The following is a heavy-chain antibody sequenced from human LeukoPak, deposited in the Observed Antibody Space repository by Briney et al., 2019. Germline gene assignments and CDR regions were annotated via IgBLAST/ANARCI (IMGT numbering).Heavy chain of an antibody. D-gene: IGHD3-22*01. CDR1: GGSISSYY. CDR3: ARVYDSSGYYHDIDY. V-gene: IGHV4-59*12. Sequence: SETLSLTCTVSGGSISSYYWSWIRQPPGKGLEWIGYIYYSGSTNYNPSLKSRVTISVDTSKNQFSLKLSSVTAADTAVYYCARVYDSSGYYHDIDYWGQGTLVTVSS. J-gene: IGHJ4*02. CDR2: IYYSGST.